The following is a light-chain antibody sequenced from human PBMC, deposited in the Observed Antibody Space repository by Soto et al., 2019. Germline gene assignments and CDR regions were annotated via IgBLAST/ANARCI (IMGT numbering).Light chain of an antibody. J-gene: IGKJ3*01. CDR2: AAS. V-gene: IGKV1-27*01. Sequence: DLQMTQSPSSLSASVGDRVTITCRASQGISYFLAWYQQRPGKVPKLLINAASTLQSGVPSRFRGSGSGTDFTLTISSLQPEDVATYYCQSYNSVPFTFGPGTKVDFK. CDR3: QSYNSVPFT. CDR1: QGISYF.